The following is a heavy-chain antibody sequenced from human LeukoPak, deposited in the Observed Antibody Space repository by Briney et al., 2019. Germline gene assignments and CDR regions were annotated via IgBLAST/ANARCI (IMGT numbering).Heavy chain of an antibody. D-gene: IGHD4-17*01. J-gene: IGHJ4*02. CDR3: ARVSDTVTTDY. CDR2: INPNSRGT. CDR1: GYTFTGYY. V-gene: IGHV1-2*06. Sequence: ASVKVSCKASGYTFTGYYMHWVRQAPGQGLEWMGRINPNSRGTNYAQKFQGRVTMTRDTSISTAYMELSRLRSDDTAVYYCARVSDTVTTDYWGQGTLVTVSS.